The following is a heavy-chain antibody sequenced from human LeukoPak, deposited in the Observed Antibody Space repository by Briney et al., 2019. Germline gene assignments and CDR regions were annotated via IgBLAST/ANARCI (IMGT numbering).Heavy chain of an antibody. CDR3: ARIAIGLIVGVTVDY. CDR1: GYTFSNYG. V-gene: IGHV1-18*01. CDR2: ISGYNGNS. J-gene: IGHJ4*02. Sequence: ASVKVSCKASGYTFSNYGISWVRQAPGQGLEWMGWISGYNGNSNSAQKLQGRLTMTTDTSTSTAYTELGSPRSDDTAVYYCARIAIGLIVGVTVDYWGQGTLVTVSS. D-gene: IGHD1-26*01.